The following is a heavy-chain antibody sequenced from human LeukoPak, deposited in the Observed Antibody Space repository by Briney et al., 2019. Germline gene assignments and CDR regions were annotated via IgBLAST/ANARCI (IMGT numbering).Heavy chain of an antibody. J-gene: IGHJ4*02. D-gene: IGHD3-10*01. Sequence: ASVKVSCNASGYTFAGYYMPWVRQAPGQGLEWMGWINPNSGGTNYAQKFQGRVTMTRDTSISTAYMELSRLRSDDTAVYYCEREIYGSGSYCVDHWGQGTLVTVSS. CDR2: INPNSGGT. CDR1: GYTFAGYY. V-gene: IGHV1-2*02. CDR3: EREIYGSGSYCVDH.